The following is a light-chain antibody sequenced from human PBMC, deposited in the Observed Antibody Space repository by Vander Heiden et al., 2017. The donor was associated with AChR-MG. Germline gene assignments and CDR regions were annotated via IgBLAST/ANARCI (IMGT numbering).Light chain of an antibody. Sequence: EIVMTQSPAALSVSPGERATLSCRASQRISSNLAWYQQKPGQAPRLLIYETSTRATGLPARFSGSGSGTEFTLTISSLQSEDCAVYYCQHEDYWPRTFGQGTKVEI. CDR1: QRISSN. J-gene: IGKJ1*01. V-gene: IGKV3-15*01. CDR2: ETS. CDR3: QHEDYWPRT.